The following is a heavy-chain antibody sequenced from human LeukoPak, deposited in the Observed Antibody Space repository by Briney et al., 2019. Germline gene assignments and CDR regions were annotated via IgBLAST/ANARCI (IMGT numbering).Heavy chain of an antibody. CDR3: TGRDH. V-gene: IGHV4-4*07. CDR1: GAPISNYY. D-gene: IGHD1-26*01. CDR2: VYTGGST. Sequence: SETLSATCTVSGAPISNYYWSWIRQPAGKGLEWIGRVYTGGSTNYNPSLRSRVTISVDKSRNQFFLNLRSVTAADTAVYYCTGRDHWGQGTLVTVSS. J-gene: IGHJ4*02.